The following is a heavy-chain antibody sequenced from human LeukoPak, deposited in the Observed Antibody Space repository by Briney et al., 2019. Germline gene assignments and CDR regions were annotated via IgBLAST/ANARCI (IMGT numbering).Heavy chain of an antibody. CDR3: ARARTYYYVD. D-gene: IGHD3-10*02. CDR1: VFTFSDYY. CDR2: VSSSGSTI. V-gene: IGHV3-11*01. J-gene: IGHJ4*02. Sequence: GGPLRFSCAASVFTFSDYYLSWIRQAPGKGLEWVSYVSSSGSTIYYADSVKGRFTISRDNAKNSLYLQMNSLRAEDTAVYYCARARTYYYVDWGQGTLVTVSS.